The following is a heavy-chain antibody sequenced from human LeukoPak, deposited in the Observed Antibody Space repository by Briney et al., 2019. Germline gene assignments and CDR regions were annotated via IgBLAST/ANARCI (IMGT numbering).Heavy chain of an antibody. J-gene: IGHJ4*02. CDR3: ARGRTIWYSYGYFLDY. CDR2: INHSGST. D-gene: IGHD5-18*01. CDR1: GGSFSGYY. Sequence: PSETLSLTCAVYGGSFSGYYWSWIRQPPGKGLKWIGEINHSGSTNYNPSLKSRVTISVDTSKNQFSLKLSSVTAADTAVNYCARGRTIWYSYGYFLDYWGQGTLVTVSS. V-gene: IGHV4-34*01.